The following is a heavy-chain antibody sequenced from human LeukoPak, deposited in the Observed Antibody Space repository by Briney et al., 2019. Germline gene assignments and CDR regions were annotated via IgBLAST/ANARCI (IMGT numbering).Heavy chain of an antibody. CDR3: AKGTAYRPRANYMDV. Sequence: GGSLRLSCAASGFTFSSYAMSWVRQAPGKGLEWVSAISGSGGSTYYADSVKGRFTISRDNSKNTLYLQMNSLRAEDTAVYYCAKGTAYRPRANYMDVWGKGTTVTVSS. J-gene: IGHJ6*03. CDR1: GFTFSSYA. CDR2: ISGSGGST. V-gene: IGHV3-23*01. D-gene: IGHD2-2*01.